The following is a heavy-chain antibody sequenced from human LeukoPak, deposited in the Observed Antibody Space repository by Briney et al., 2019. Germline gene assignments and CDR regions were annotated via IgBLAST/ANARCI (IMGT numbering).Heavy chain of an antibody. D-gene: IGHD6-19*01. CDR1: GFTFSSYA. V-gene: IGHV3-30-3*01. Sequence: GGSLRLSCAASGFTFSSYAMHWVRQAPGKGLEWVAVISYDGSNKYYADSVKGRFTISRDNSKKMLYLQMNSLTTEDTAVYFCANIAMAGTWTEPDFDYWGRGTLVTVSS. CDR3: ANIAMAGTWTEPDFDY. J-gene: IGHJ4*02. CDR2: ISYDGSNK.